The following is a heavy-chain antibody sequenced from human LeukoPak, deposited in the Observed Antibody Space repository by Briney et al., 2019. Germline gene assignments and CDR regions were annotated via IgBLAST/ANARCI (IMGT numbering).Heavy chain of an antibody. Sequence: SQTLSLTCAISGDSVSNNIATWNWIRQSPSRGLEWLGRTYYRSKWYNDYAVSVKSRITINPDTSKNQFSLQLNSVTPEDTAMYYCARDWDGTDAFDVWGQGTMVTVSS. CDR1: GDSVSNNIAT. D-gene: IGHD6-13*01. CDR3: ARDWDGTDAFDV. J-gene: IGHJ3*01. CDR2: TYYRSKWYN. V-gene: IGHV6-1*01.